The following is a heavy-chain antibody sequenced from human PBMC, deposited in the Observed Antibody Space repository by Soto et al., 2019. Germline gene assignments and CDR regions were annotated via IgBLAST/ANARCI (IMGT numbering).Heavy chain of an antibody. CDR1: VGSISSSSYY. J-gene: IGHJ4*02. Sequence: QLQLQESGPGLVKPSETLSLTCTVSVGSISSSSYYWDWIRQPPGKGLEWIGSIYYSGSTYYNPSLKSRVTISVDTSKKQFSLKLSSVTAADTAVYYCARRGGATIMDYWGQGTLVTVSS. V-gene: IGHV4-39*01. CDR2: IYYSGST. CDR3: ARRGGATIMDY. D-gene: IGHD5-12*01.